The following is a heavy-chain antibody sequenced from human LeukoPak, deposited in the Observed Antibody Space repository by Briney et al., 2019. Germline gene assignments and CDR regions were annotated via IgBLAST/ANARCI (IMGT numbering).Heavy chain of an antibody. D-gene: IGHD3-22*01. CDR1: GFTFSSYG. CDR2: ISYDGSNK. Sequence: GGSLRLSCAASGFTFSSYGMHWVRQAPGKGLEWVAVISYDGSNKYYADSVKGRFTISRDNSKNTLYLQMNSLRAEDTAVYYCASDYRVYYYDSSYGSPPEPFDFDYWGQGTLVTVSS. CDR3: ASDYRVYYYDSSYGSPPEPFDFDY. J-gene: IGHJ4*02. V-gene: IGHV3-30*03.